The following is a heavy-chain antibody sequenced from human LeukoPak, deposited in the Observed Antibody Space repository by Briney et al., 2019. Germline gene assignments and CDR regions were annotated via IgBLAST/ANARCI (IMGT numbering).Heavy chain of an antibody. CDR3: ARDPNYDILTGYQRFDP. CDR1: GFTFSSYA. CDR2: ITGSGGST. J-gene: IGHJ5*02. V-gene: IGHV3-23*01. Sequence: GGSLRLSCATSGFTFSSYAMSWVRQAPGKGLEWVSAITGSGGSTYYADSVRGRSTIPRDSSKNTMYLQMNSLRAEDTAVYYCARDPNYDILTGYQRFDPWGQGTLVTVSS. D-gene: IGHD3-9*01.